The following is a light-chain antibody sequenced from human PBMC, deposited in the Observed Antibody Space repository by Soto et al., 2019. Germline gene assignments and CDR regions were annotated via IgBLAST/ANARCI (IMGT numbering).Light chain of an antibody. Sequence: MTQSPSSLSASPGERATLSCRASQSVNNNLAWYQQKPGQAPRLLIYGASTRATGIPGRFRGSGSGTEFTLTITSLQSEDFAVYFCQQYNNLPPDTFGQGTKLEIK. V-gene: IGKV3-15*01. CDR2: GAS. J-gene: IGKJ2*01. CDR1: QSVNNN. CDR3: QQYNNLPPDT.